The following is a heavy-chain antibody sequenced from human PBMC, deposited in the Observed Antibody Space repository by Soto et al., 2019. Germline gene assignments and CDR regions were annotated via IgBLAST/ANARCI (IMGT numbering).Heavy chain of an antibody. Sequence: SQTLSLTCAISGDSVSSNSAAWNWIRQSPSRGLEWLGRTYYRSKWYNDYAVSVKSRITINPDTSKNQFSLQLNSVTPEDTAVYHCARDQGYSYGDYYYYYYGMDVWGQGTTVTVSS. CDR1: GDSVSSNSAA. V-gene: IGHV6-1*01. J-gene: IGHJ6*02. CDR2: TYYRSKWYN. CDR3: ARDQGYSYGDYYYYYYGMDV. D-gene: IGHD5-18*01.